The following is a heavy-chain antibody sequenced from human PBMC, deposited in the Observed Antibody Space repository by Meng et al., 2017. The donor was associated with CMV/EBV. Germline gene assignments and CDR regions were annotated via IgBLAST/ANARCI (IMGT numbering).Heavy chain of an antibody. CDR1: GGTFSSYA. CDR2: IIPIRGIA. CDR3: AKDGGVGARGYYYYGMDV. D-gene: IGHD1-26*01. J-gene: IGHJ6*02. Sequence: SSVKVSCKASGGTFSSYAISRVRQAPGQGLEWMGGIIPIRGIANYAQKFQGRVTNTADKSTSTAYMELSSLRSEDTAVYYCAKDGGVGARGYYYYGMDVWGQGTTVTVSS. V-gene: IGHV1-69*10.